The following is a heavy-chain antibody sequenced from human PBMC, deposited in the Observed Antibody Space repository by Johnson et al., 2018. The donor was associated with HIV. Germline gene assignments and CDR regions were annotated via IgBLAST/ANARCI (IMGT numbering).Heavy chain of an antibody. CDR2: ISWDGGST. Sequence: VQLVESGGVVVQPGGSLRLSCAASGFTFDDYTMHWVRQALGKGLEWVSLISWDGGSTYYADSVKGRFTISSDNSKNSLYLQMNSLRTEDTALYYCAKANSGSYLGHDACDIWGQGTMVTVSS. V-gene: IGHV3-43*01. D-gene: IGHD1-26*01. CDR3: AKANSGSYLGHDACDI. J-gene: IGHJ3*02. CDR1: GFTFDDYT.